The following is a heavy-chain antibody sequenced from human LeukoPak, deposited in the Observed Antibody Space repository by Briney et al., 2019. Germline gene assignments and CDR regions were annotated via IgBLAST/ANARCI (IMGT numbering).Heavy chain of an antibody. Sequence: PSETLSLTCTVSGGSISSSSYYCGWIRQPPGKGLEWIGTIYYSGSTYYNPCLKRPVTISVDTSKNQFSLKLSSVTAADTAVYYCARGTLRGWLRLSWFDPWGQGTLVTVSS. V-gene: IGHV4-39*01. J-gene: IGHJ5*02. CDR1: GGSISSSSYY. CDR3: ARGTLRGWLRLSWFDP. CDR2: IYYSGST. D-gene: IGHD5-12*01.